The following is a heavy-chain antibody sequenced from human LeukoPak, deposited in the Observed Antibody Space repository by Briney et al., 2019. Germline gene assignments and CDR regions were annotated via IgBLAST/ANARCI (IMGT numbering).Heavy chain of an antibody. CDR3: VRSSARTLGFY. CDR1: GGSISSSIYY. V-gene: IGHV4-39*01. J-gene: IGHJ4*02. CDR2: IFYTGST. Sequence: SETLSLTCAVSGGSISSSIYYWGWIRRPPGEGLEWIGYIFYTGSTYYNPSLNSRVTISVDTSKRQFSLRLTSVTAADTAVYYCVRSSARTLGFYWGQGVLVTVSS. D-gene: IGHD2/OR15-2a*01.